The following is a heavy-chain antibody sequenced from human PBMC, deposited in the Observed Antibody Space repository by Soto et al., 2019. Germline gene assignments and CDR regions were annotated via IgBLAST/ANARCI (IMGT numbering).Heavy chain of an antibody. CDR1: GFIFSDYS. D-gene: IGHD6-13*01. J-gene: IGHJ4*02. Sequence: QVQLVESGGGLVKPGGSLRLSCAASGFIFSDYSMNWIRQAPGKGLEWVSYISGSSDYINYADSVKGRFTVARDNAKNSLYLQMNSLRTEDTAVYYCAARELGPRGQGTLVTVSS. CDR3: AARELGP. CDR2: ISGSSDYI. V-gene: IGHV3-11*06.